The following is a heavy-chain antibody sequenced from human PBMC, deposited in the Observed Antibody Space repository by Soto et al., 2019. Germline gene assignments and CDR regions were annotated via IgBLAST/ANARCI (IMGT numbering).Heavy chain of an antibody. J-gene: IGHJ4*02. CDR1: GFTFRSYW. CDR2: INQAGSET. D-gene: IGHD6-19*01. CDR3: ARDGVEAGLYLDN. Sequence: PGGSLRLSCAASGFTFRSYWMSWVRQAPGKGLEWVANINQAGSETYYMDSVKGRFTISRDNAKNSLYLQVNSLRAEDTAVYYCARDGVEAGLYLDNWGQGTLVTVSS. V-gene: IGHV3-7*01.